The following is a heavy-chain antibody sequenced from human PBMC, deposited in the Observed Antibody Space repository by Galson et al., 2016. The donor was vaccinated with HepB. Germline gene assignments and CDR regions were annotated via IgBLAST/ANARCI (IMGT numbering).Heavy chain of an antibody. CDR2: ISGSSGHT. CDR3: AIDFFYRYDTIDYLL. V-gene: IGHV3-11*05. CDR1: GFTFSDYF. Sequence: SLRLSCAASGFTFSDYFISWIRQAPGKGLEWVSYISGSSGHTSYADSVKGRFTVSRDNAKNSLYLQMNSLRAEDTAVYDCAIDFFYRYDTIDYLLWGQGTLVFVSS. J-gene: IGHJ4*02. D-gene: IGHD3-22*01.